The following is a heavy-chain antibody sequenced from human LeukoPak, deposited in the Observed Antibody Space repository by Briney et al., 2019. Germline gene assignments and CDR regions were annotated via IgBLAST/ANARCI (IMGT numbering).Heavy chain of an antibody. CDR1: GFTFSRYA. J-gene: IGHJ4*02. V-gene: IGHV3-23*01. CDR2: ISGSGGST. Sequence: GGSLRLSCAASGFTFSRYAMSWVRQAPGKGLEWVSAISGSGGSTYYADSVKGRFTISRDNSKNTLYLQMNSLRAEDTAVYYCAKVSNFWSGYLDYWGQGTLVTVSS. CDR3: AKVSNFWSGYLDY. D-gene: IGHD3-3*01.